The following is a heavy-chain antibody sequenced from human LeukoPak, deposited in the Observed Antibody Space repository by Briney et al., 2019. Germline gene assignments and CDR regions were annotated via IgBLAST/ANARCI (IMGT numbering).Heavy chain of an antibody. CDR2: IYYSGTT. J-gene: IGHJ4*01. CDR3: ARDYSGNYGSFEY. CDR1: GGSISSYY. Sequence: SETLSLTCTVSGGSISSYYWTWIRQPPGKGLEWIGYIYYSGTTSYNPSLKGRVTISVDKSKNQFSVKLSSVTAADTAVYYCARDYSGNYGSFEYWGQGNLVTVPS. V-gene: IGHV4-59*01. D-gene: IGHD1-26*01.